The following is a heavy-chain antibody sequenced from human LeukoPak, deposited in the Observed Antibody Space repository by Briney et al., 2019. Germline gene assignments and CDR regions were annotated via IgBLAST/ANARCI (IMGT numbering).Heavy chain of an antibody. D-gene: IGHD6-13*01. Sequence: GGSLRLSCAASGFIFSSFAMSWVRQAPGKGLEWVSVISGSGGSTDYADAVKGRFTTSKDNSKNTLSPQMNRLRVEDTAVYYSAQDTRHSSSWYPFDYWGQGTLVTVSS. CDR2: ISGSGGST. CDR3: AQDTRHSSSWYPFDY. J-gene: IGHJ4*02. V-gene: IGHV3-23*01. CDR1: GFIFSSFA.